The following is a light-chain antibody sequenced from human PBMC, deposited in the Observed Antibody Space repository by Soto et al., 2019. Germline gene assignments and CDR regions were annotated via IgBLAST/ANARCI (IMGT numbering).Light chain of an antibody. CDR2: DAS. J-gene: IGKJ1*01. CDR1: QSISNW. CDR3: QEFNSYSRT. V-gene: IGKV1-5*01. Sequence: IQMTHSPSSLSASLRRRFTITCRASQSISNWLAWYQQKPGRAPKLLIYDASNLESGVPSRFSGSGSGTEFTLTISSLQPDDFATYYCQEFNSYSRTFGQGTKVDI.